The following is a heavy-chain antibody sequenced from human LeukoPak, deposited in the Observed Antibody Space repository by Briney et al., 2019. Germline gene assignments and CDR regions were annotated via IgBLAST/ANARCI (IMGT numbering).Heavy chain of an antibody. D-gene: IGHD1-26*01. V-gene: IGHV4-59*12. J-gene: IGHJ4*02. Sequence: SETLSLTCTVPGGSISSYYWSWIRQPPGKGLEWIGYIYYSGSTNYNPSLKSRVTMSVDTSKNQFSLKLSSVTAADTAVYYCARVGIAGPYDYWGQGTLVTVSS. CDR3: ARVGIAGPYDY. CDR2: IYYSGST. CDR1: GGSISSYY.